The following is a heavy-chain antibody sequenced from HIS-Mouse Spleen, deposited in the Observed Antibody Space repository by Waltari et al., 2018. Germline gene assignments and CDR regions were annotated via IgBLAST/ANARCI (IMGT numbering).Heavy chain of an antibody. CDR2: INPYSGGK. J-gene: IGHJ6*02. D-gene: IGHD6-13*01. V-gene: IGHV1-2*02. CDR3: ARDSSSWYFVSYYYGMDV. Sequence: QVQLVQSGAEVKKPGASVKVSCKASGYTFTGYYMHWVRQAPGQGLEWMGWINPYSGGKNYAQKFQGRVTMTRDTSISTAYMELSRLRSDDTAVYYCARDSSSWYFVSYYYGMDVWGQGTTVTVSS. CDR1: GYTFTGYY.